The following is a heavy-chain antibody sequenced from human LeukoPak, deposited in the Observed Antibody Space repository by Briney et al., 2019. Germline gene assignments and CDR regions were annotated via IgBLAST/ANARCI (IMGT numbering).Heavy chain of an antibody. CDR1: GFTFSSYA. Sequence: GGSLRLSCAASGFTFSSYAMSWVRQAPGKGLEWVSGISGSGDDTYYAASVKGRFIVSRDTSKNTLYLQMNSLRAEDTAVYYCAKDPLNTLMVSPTFDYWGQGTLVTVSS. V-gene: IGHV3-23*01. J-gene: IGHJ4*02. CDR2: ISGSGDDT. D-gene: IGHD5-18*01. CDR3: AKDPLNTLMVSPTFDY.